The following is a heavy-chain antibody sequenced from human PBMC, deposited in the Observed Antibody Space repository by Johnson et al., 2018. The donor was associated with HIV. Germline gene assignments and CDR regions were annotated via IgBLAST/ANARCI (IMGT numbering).Heavy chain of an antibody. CDR3: ASWGVGSSWNHDAFDI. D-gene: IGHD6-13*01. V-gene: IGHV3-30*03. Sequence: QVQLVESGGGLIQSGGSLRLSCAASGFTFSSYGMHWVRQAPGKGLEWVAVISYDGSNKYYADSVKGRFTISRDNSKNTLYLQMNSLRAEDTAVYYCASWGVGSSWNHDAFDIWGQGTMVTVSS. CDR2: ISYDGSNK. CDR1: GFTFSSYG. J-gene: IGHJ3*02.